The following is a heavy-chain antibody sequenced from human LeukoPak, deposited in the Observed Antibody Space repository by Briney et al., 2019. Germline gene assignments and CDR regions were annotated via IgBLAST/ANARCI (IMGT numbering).Heavy chain of an antibody. J-gene: IGHJ4*02. CDR1: GFTFSSYA. D-gene: IGHD2-15*01. CDR3: AKTRAFKTCGSCYFDY. Sequence: PGGSLRLSCAASGFTFSSYAMSWVRQAPGTGLEWVSAISGSGGSTYYADSVKGRFTISRDNSKNTLYLQMNSLRAEDTAVYYCAKTRAFKTCGSCYFDYWGQGTLVTVSS. CDR2: ISGSGGST. V-gene: IGHV3-23*01.